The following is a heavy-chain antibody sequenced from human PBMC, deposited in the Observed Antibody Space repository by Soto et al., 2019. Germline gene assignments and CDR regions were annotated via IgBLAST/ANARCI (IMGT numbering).Heavy chain of an antibody. CDR3: ARRVVVVPAGNYYYYGMDV. D-gene: IGHD2-2*01. V-gene: IGHV4-30-4*01. Sequence: PSETLSLTCTVPGGSISSGDYYWSWIRQPPGKGLEWIGYIYYSGSTYYNPSLKSRVTISVDTSKNQFSLKLSSVTAADTAVYYCARRVVVVPAGNYYYYGMDVWGQGTTVTVSS. CDR1: GGSISSGDYY. J-gene: IGHJ6*02. CDR2: IYYSGST.